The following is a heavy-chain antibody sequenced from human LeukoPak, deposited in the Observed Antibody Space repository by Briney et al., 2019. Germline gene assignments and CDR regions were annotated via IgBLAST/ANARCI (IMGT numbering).Heavy chain of an antibody. CDR2: INSASNFI. Sequence: GGSLRLSCAASGFTFRTFTMNRVRQAPGKGLEWVSSINSASNFIYYADSVKGRFTISRDNAKNSLYLQMSSLKVEDTAVYYCARDSPYYFDSNGDYVSDYWGQGALVTVSS. V-gene: IGHV3-21*01. CDR3: ARDSPYYFDSNGDYVSDY. J-gene: IGHJ4*02. D-gene: IGHD3-22*01. CDR1: GFTFRTFT.